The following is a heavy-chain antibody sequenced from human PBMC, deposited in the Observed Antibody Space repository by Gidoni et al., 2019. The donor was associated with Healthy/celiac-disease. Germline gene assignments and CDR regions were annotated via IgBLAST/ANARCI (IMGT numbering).Heavy chain of an antibody. CDR3: ARDLPGVVVVAATPDY. J-gene: IGHJ4*02. CDR1: GFTFRSYS. Sequence: EVQLVESGGGLVKPGGSLRLSCAASGFTFRSYSMNWVRQAPGKGLEWVSSISSSSSYIYYADSVKGRFTISRDNAKNSLYLQMNSLRAEDTAVYYCARDLPGVVVVAATPDYWGQGTLVTVSS. CDR2: ISSSSSYI. V-gene: IGHV3-21*01. D-gene: IGHD2-15*01.